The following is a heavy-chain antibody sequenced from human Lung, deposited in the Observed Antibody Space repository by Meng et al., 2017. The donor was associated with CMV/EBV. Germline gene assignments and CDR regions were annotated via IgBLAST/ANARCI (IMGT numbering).Heavy chain of an antibody. J-gene: IGHJ6*02. CDR3: AREEILVEASAVGRAKYYYSGMDA. CDR2: MNTNSGNT. V-gene: IGHV1-8*01. Sequence: ASXXVSXKASGYTFTRYDINWVRQAAGQGLEWMGWMNTNSGNTGYAQNFQGRVTMTRNTATGTAYMELTSLKSEDTAVYYGAREEILVEASAVGRAKYYYSGMDAWXQGTTVTVSS. D-gene: IGHD2-15*01. CDR1: GYTFTRYD.